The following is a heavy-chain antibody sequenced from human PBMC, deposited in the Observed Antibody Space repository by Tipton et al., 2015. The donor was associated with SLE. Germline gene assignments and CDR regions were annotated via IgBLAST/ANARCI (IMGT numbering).Heavy chain of an antibody. D-gene: IGHD1-7*01. J-gene: IGHJ3*02. CDR1: GGSFSGYY. Sequence: TLSLTCAVYGGSFSGYYWSWIRQPPGKGLEWIGEIHHSGSTNYNPSLKSRVTISVDTSKNQFSLKLSSVTAADTAVYYCARDRRLELHAFDIWGQGTMVTVSS. CDR3: ARDRRLELHAFDI. CDR2: IHHSGST. V-gene: IGHV4-34*09.